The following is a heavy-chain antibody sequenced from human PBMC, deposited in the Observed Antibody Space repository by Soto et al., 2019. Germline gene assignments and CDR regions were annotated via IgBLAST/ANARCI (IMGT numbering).Heavy chain of an antibody. CDR2: IWYDGSNK. V-gene: IGHV3-33*01. Sequence: QVQLVESGGGVVQPGRSLRLSCAASGFTFSSYGMHWVRQAPGKGLEWVAVIWYDGSNKYYADSVKGRFTISRDNSKNTLYLQMNSLRAEDTAVYYCARGRYSSSLYFDYWGQGSLVTVSS. D-gene: IGHD6-6*01. CDR3: ARGRYSSSLYFDY. J-gene: IGHJ4*02. CDR1: GFTFSSYG.